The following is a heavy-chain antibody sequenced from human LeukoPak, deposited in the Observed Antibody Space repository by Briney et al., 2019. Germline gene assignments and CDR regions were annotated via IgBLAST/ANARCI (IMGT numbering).Heavy chain of an antibody. V-gene: IGHV4-31*03. CDR3: AKYTTTSRKVGFDP. CDR2: IYYSGST. CDR1: GGSISSGDYY. Sequence: SETLSLTCTVSGGSISSGDYYWSWIRQLPGKGLEWVGYIYYSGSTYYNPSLKSRLTMSVDTAKNQFSLRLRSVTAADTAVYYCAKYTTTSRKVGFDPWGQGTLITVSS. J-gene: IGHJ5*01. D-gene: IGHD2-2*01.